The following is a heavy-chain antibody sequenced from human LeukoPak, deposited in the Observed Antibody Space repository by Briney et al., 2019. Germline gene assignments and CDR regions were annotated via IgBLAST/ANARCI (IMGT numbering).Heavy chain of an antibody. D-gene: IGHD6-19*01. CDR3: ARGRGSGKFPGLFDY. J-gene: IGHJ4*02. Sequence: SETLSLTCTVSGGSISSYYWIWIRQPPGKGLEWIGYIYYSGSTTYNPSLKSRVTISVDTSKNQFSLKLSSVTAADTAVYYCARGRGSGKFPGLFDYWGQGTLVTVSS. CDR2: IYYSGST. V-gene: IGHV4-59*01. CDR1: GGSISSYY.